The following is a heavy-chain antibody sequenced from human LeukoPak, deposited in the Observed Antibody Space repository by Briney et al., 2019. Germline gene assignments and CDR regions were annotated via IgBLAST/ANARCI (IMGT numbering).Heavy chain of an antibody. Sequence: PGGTLRLSCSASGFTFTTYGMNWVRQAPGKGLEWVSAISGSGGSTYYADSVKGRFTISRDISKNTLYLQMNSLRAEDTAVYYCAKRGGSSWYYFDYWGQGTLVTVSS. V-gene: IGHV3-23*01. CDR3: AKRGGSSWYYFDY. J-gene: IGHJ4*02. D-gene: IGHD6-13*01. CDR1: GFTFTTYG. CDR2: ISGSGGST.